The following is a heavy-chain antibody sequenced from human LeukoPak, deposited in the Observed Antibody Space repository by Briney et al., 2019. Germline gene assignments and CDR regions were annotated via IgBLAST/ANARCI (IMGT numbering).Heavy chain of an antibody. CDR2: IDWDDDK. V-gene: IGHV2-70*11. CDR1: GFSLSTSGMC. Sequence: SGPALVXPTQTLTLTCTFSGFSLSTSGMCVSWIRQPPGKALEWLARIDWDDDKYYSTSLKTRLTISKDTSKNQVVLTMTNMDPVDTATYYCARYYYDILTGYYFDYWGQGTLVTVSS. CDR3: ARYYYDILTGYYFDY. J-gene: IGHJ4*02. D-gene: IGHD3-9*01.